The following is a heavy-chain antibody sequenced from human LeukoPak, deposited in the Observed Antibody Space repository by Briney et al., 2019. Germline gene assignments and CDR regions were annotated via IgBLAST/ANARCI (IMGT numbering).Heavy chain of an antibody. Sequence: ASVKVSCKASGYTFTSYYMHWVRQAPGQGLEWMGRNNPSGGSTSYAQKFQGRVTMTRDMSTSTVYMELSSLRSEDTAVYYCASTLGSGYSYGYEGGFDPWGQGTLVTVSS. D-gene: IGHD5-18*01. V-gene: IGHV1-46*01. CDR2: NNPSGGST. J-gene: IGHJ5*02. CDR3: ASTLGSGYSYGYEGGFDP. CDR1: GYTFTSYY.